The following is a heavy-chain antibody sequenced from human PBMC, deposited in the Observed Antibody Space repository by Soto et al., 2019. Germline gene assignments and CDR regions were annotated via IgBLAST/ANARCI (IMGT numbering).Heavy chain of an antibody. Sequence: GGSLRLSCAASGFTFSSYAMSWVRQAPGKGLEWVSAISGSGGSTYYADSALSVKGRFTISSDNSKNTLYLQMNSLRAEDTAVYYCAKDITGTVNYYYYYMDVWGKGTTVTVSS. V-gene: IGHV3-23*01. J-gene: IGHJ6*03. D-gene: IGHD1-20*01. CDR3: AKDITGTVNYYYYYMDV. CDR1: GFTFSSYA. CDR2: ISGSGGST.